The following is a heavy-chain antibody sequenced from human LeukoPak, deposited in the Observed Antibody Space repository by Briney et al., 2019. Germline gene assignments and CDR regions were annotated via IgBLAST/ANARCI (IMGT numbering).Heavy chain of an antibody. Sequence: ASVKVSCKASGYTFISYYIHWVRQAPGQGLEWMGLINPSSGNTPYAQQFQGRVTMTRDTSTSTVYMELSNLRSEDTAVYYCARHSLIRTTPFDYWGQGTLVTVPS. CDR1: GYTFISYY. V-gene: IGHV1-46*01. CDR2: INPSSGNT. J-gene: IGHJ4*02. CDR3: ARHSLIRTTPFDY. D-gene: IGHD1-1*01.